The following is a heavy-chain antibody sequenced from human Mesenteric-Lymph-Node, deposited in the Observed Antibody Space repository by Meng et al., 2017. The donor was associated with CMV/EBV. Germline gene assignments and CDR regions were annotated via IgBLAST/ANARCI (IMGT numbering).Heavy chain of an antibody. Sequence: GESLKISCAASGFTVSSNYMSWVRQAPGKGLEWVSVIYSGGSTYYADSVKGRFTISRDNSKNTLYLQVNSLRAEDTAIYYCARGWSGGVDYYFDYWGQGILVTVSS. V-gene: IGHV3-53*01. J-gene: IGHJ4*02. CDR3: ARGWSGGVDYYFDY. CDR2: IYSGGST. D-gene: IGHD3-16*01. CDR1: GFTVSSNY.